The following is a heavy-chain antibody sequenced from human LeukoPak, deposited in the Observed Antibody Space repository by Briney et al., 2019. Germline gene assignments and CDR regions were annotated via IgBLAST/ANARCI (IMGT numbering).Heavy chain of an antibody. CDR3: ARVGSDSSGWRRFDY. J-gene: IGHJ4*02. CDR2: IIPIFGTA. V-gene: IGHV1-69*06. Sequence: SVKVSCKASGGTFSSYAISWVRQAPGQGLEWMGGIIPIFGTANYAQKSQGRVTITADKSTSTAYMELSRLRSDDTAVYYCARVGSDSSGWRRFDYWGQGTLVTVSS. D-gene: IGHD6-19*01. CDR1: GGTFSSYA.